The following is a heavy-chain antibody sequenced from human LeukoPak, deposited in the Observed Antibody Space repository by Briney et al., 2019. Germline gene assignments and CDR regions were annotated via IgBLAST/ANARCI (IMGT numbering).Heavy chain of an antibody. D-gene: IGHD2-21*01. CDR3: AKMIGLELTNYGMDV. V-gene: IGHV3-23*01. J-gene: IGHJ6*02. CDR2: ISGGADAT. Sequence: GGSLRLSCAASGFTFSRFAMCWVRQAPGKDLEWVSAISGGADATYYADSVRGRFSVSRVNSKNTLDLQMDSLRAEDTAVYYCAKMIGLELTNYGMDVWGQGTTVTVPS. CDR1: GFTFSRFA.